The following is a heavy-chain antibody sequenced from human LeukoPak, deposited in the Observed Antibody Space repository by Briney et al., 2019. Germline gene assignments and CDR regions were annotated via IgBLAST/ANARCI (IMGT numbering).Heavy chain of an antibody. CDR1: GFTVSSNY. J-gene: IGHJ2*01. D-gene: IGHD4-17*01. CDR2: IYSGGGT. CDR3: AGDGPTYGDYAQFDL. V-gene: IGHV3-53*01. Sequence: PGGSLRLSCAASGFTVSSNYMSWVRQAPGKGLEWVSVIYSGGGTYYADSVKGRFTISRDHSKNTLYLQMNSLRAEDTAVYYCAGDGPTYGDYAQFDLWGRGTLVTVSS.